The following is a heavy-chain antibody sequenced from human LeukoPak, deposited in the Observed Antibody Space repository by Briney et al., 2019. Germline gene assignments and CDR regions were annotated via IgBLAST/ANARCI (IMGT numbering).Heavy chain of an antibody. CDR2: IRPDGSEK. D-gene: IGHD2-2*01. V-gene: IGHV3-7*01. J-gene: IGHJ4*02. Sequence: GGSLTLPCEASGFTFNIHWMNWVRQAPGKGLEWLANIRPDGSEKVYVDSVRGRFTISRDNTKNSVYLQMNNLRSEDSAVYYCSGRSGFSSIYWGQGMRITVSS. CDR1: GFTFNIHW. CDR3: SGRSGFSSIY.